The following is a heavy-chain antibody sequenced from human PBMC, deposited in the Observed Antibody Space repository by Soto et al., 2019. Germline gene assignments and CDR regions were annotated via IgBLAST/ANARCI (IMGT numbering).Heavy chain of an antibody. CDR3: ARDGREENRVATIDYYYYYYMDV. CDR2: ISSSSSYI. J-gene: IGHJ6*03. D-gene: IGHD5-12*01. CDR1: GFTFSSYS. V-gene: IGHV3-21*01. Sequence: GGSLRLSCAASGFTFSSYSMNWVRQAPGKGLEWVSSISSSSSYIYYADSVKGRFTISRDNAKNSLYLKMNSLRAEDTAVYYCARDGREENRVATIDYYYYYYMDVWGKGTTVTVSS.